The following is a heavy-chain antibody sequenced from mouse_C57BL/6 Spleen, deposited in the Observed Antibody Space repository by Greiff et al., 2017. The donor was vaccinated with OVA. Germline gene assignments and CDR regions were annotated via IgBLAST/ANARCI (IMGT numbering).Heavy chain of an antibody. CDR1: GYAFTNYL. Sequence: QVQLQQSGAELVRPGTSVKVSCKASGYAFTNYLIEWVKQRPGQGLEWIGVINPGSGGTNYNEKFKGKATLTADKSSSTAYMQLSSLTSEDSAVYFCARSHYDYFYYFDYWGQGTTLTVSS. J-gene: IGHJ2*01. CDR3: ARSHYDYFYYFDY. D-gene: IGHD2-4*01. CDR2: INPGSGGT. V-gene: IGHV1-54*01.